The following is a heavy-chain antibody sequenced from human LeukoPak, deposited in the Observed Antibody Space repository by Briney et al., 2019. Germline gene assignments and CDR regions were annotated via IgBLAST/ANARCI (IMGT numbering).Heavy chain of an antibody. CDR2: ISNSGGST. J-gene: IGHJ4*02. CDR3: AKDPGSGWSSFDY. Sequence: GGSLRLSCAASGFTFSSYAMSWVRQAPGKGLEWVPAISNSGGSTYYADSVKGRFTISRDNSKNTLYLQMNSLRAEDTAVYYCAKDPGSGWSSFDYWGQGTLVTVSS. D-gene: IGHD6-19*01. CDR1: GFTFSSYA. V-gene: IGHV3-23*01.